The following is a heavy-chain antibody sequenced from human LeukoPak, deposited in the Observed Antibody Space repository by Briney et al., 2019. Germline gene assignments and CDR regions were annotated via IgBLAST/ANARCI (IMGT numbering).Heavy chain of an antibody. CDR2: VNPSGGST. D-gene: IGHD6-13*01. Sequence: ASVKVSCKASGYTFTSSYMHWVRQAPGQGLEWMGIVNPSGGSTSYAPKFQGRVTMTRDTTTSTVYMELSSLKSEDTAVYYCARDTAAAGTGEDVEFDYWGQGTLATVSS. V-gene: IGHV1-46*01. J-gene: IGHJ4*02. CDR3: ARDTAAAGTGEDVEFDY. CDR1: GYTFTSSY.